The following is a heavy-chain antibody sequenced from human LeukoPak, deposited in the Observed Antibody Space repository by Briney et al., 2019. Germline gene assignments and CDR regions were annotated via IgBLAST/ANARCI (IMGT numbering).Heavy chain of an antibody. CDR3: ARESWFDP. CDR2: ISSSSSTI. J-gene: IGHJ5*02. Sequence: GGSPRLSCAASGFTLSIYSMNWVRQAPGKGLEWVSHISSSSSTIYYADSVKGRFTISRDNAKNSLYLQMNSLRVEDTAVYYCARESWFDPWGQGTLVTVSS. CDR1: GFTLSIYS. V-gene: IGHV3-48*01.